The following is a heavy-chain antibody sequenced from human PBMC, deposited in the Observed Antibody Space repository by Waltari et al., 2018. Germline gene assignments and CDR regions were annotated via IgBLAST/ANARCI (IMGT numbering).Heavy chain of an antibody. CDR2: INQYGSEE. J-gene: IGHJ3*02. D-gene: IGHD4-4*01. CDR1: GFVFNNYW. CDR3: ARGDSWAFDI. Sequence: ELQLVESGGGLDQPGRSLKLSCSASGFVFNNYWMCWVRQAPGKGLEWVANINQYGSEEHYVDSAKGRFTISRDNAKNAVYLQMNSLSAGDTSVYYCARGDSWAFDIWGQGTMVTVAS. V-gene: IGHV3-7*01.